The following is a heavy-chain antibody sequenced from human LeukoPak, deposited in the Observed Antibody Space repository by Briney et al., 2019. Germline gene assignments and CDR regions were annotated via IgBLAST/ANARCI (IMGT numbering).Heavy chain of an antibody. V-gene: IGHV4-39*01. CDR3: ARPFSGSYSSFDF. D-gene: IGHD1-26*01. Sequence: SETLSLTCTGSDGSGSGISHYWGWIRQPPGRGLEWFGTKSKDGTTSLYNPSLKSRVTMVVDTSKNQFSLRLTSVTAADTALYFCARPFSGSYSSFDFWGQGILVIVSS. CDR2: KSKDGTT. J-gene: IGHJ4*02. CDR1: DGSGSGISHY.